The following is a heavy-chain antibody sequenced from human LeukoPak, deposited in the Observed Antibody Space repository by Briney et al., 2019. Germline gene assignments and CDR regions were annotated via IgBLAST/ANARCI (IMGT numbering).Heavy chain of an antibody. CDR3: ARGRKLNPEYFQH. Sequence: GGSLRLSCAASGFNYSSYTMNWVRQAPGMGLEWLSYISASRGITYYADSVKGRFTISRDNAKNSLYLQMNSLRAEDTAVYYCARGRKLNPEYFQHWGQGTLVTVSS. CDR1: GFNYSSYT. D-gene: IGHD1-14*01. CDR2: ISASRGIT. J-gene: IGHJ1*01. V-gene: IGHV3-48*01.